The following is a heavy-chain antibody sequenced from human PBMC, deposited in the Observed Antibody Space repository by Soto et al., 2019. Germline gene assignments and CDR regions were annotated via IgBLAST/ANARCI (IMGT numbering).Heavy chain of an antibody. V-gene: IGHV2-5*02. CDR2: IYWDDDK. CDR1: GFSLSTSGVG. Sequence: QITLKESGPPLVKPTQTLTLTCTFSGFSLSTSGVGVGWIRQPPGKALEWLALIYWDDDKRYSPSLKSRLTITKDTSKNQVVITMTNMDPMDTATYYCAHRRRAAGGYFFDYWGQGTLVTVSS. D-gene: IGHD6-25*01. J-gene: IGHJ4*02. CDR3: AHRRRAAGGYFFDY.